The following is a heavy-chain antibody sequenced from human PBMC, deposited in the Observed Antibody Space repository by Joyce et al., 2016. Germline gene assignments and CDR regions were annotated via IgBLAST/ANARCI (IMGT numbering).Heavy chain of an antibody. CDR3: AKKRSSGASFMPSFDS. Sequence: QVQLVDSGGGVVQPGTSLRLSCAASGFTFSNYGMHWVRQAPGKGLEWVALIWYDGSSEYYADAVKGRFRISRDNSKNTLHLQMNSLRPEDTAVYYCAKKRSSGASFMPSFDSWGQGTLVSVSS. V-gene: IGHV3-30*02. CDR1: GFTFSNYG. J-gene: IGHJ4*02. CDR2: IWYDGSSE. D-gene: IGHD2-2*01.